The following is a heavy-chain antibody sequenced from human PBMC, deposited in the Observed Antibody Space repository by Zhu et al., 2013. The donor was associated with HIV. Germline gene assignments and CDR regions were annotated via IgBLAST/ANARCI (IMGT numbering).Heavy chain of an antibody. V-gene: IGHV3-30*03. J-gene: IGHJ3*02. CDR2: ISFDGSNK. CDR3: ATRPVSSWYDDAFDI. Sequence: VQLVESGGGVVLPGRSLRLSCAASGFIFRSNGMHWVRQAPGKGLQWVAGISFDGSNKYYADSVKGRFTISRDNSKNTLYLQMNSLRAEDTAVYYCATRPVSSWYDDAFDIWGQGTMVTVSS. D-gene: IGHD6-13*01. CDR1: GFIFRSNG.